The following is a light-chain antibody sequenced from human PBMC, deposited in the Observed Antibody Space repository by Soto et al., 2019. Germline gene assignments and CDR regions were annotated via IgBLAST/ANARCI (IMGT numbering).Light chain of an antibody. CDR2: AVS. J-gene: IGKJ1*01. Sequence: DIQMTQSPSSLSASVGDRVTITCRASQSISTYLNWYQHKPGKAPKVLIYAVSSLQSGVPSRFSGSGSGTDFTLTIPSLQPEDSATYYCQHSYGTPRTFGQGTKLEIK. V-gene: IGKV1-39*01. CDR1: QSISTY. CDR3: QHSYGTPRT.